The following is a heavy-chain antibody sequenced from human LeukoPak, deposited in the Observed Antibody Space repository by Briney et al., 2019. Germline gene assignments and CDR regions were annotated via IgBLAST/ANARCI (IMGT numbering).Heavy chain of an antibody. J-gene: IGHJ4*02. CDR1: GFTFSSYW. Sequence: GGSLRLSCAASGFTFSSYWMHWVRQAPGKGLVWVSRINSDGSSTSYADSVKGRFTISRDNAKNTLYLQMNSLRAEGTAAYYCASAIGPGSPFDYWGQGTLVTVSS. V-gene: IGHV3-74*01. CDR3: ASAIGPGSPFDY. CDR2: INSDGSST. D-gene: IGHD3-10*01.